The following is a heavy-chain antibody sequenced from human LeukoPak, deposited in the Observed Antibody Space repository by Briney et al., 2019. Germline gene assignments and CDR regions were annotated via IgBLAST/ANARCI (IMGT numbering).Heavy chain of an antibody. J-gene: IGHJ4*02. D-gene: IGHD3-22*01. CDR3: TSDMIGHY. V-gene: IGHV3-49*03. Sequence: GGSLRLSCAASGFTFSSYAMSWFRQAPGKGLEWVGFIRSKAYGGTTEYAASVKGRFTISRDDSKSIAYLQMNSLKTEDTAVYYCTSDMIGHYWGQGTLVTVSS. CDR2: IRSKAYGGTT. CDR1: GFTFSSYA.